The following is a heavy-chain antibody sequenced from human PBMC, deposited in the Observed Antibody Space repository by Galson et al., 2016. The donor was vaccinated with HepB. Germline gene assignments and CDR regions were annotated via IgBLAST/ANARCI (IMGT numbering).Heavy chain of an antibody. D-gene: IGHD1-14*01. CDR2: IDPNGGGT. J-gene: IGHJ4*02. Sequence: SVKVSCKASGYSFTDYHVYWVRQAPGQGLEWMGWIDPNGGGTIYAQKFLGRVTMTRDTSTSTAYMELSGLTSDDTAVYYCARPINRVGAGYWGQGTLVTVSS. V-gene: IGHV1-2*02. CDR1: GYSFTDYH. CDR3: ARPINRVGAGY.